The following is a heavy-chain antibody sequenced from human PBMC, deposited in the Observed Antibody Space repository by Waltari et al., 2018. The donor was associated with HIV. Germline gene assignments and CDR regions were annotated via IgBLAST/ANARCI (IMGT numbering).Heavy chain of an antibody. V-gene: IGHV3-30*18. CDR2: ISYDGSNK. J-gene: IGHJ6*02. Sequence: QLQLVESGGGVVQPGRSLRLSCAASGFIFGSYGMHWVRQAPGKGLEWVSVISYDGSNKYYAGSVKGRFTISRDNSKNMLHLQMNSLRAEDTAVYYCAKEETRIFSSTWYYYYYGMDVWGQGTTVTVSS. D-gene: IGHD3-16*01. CDR1: GFIFGSYG. CDR3: AKEETRIFSSTWYYYYYGMDV.